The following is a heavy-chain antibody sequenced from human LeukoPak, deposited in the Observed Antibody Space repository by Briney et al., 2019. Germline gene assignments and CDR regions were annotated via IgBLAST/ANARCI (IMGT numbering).Heavy chain of an antibody. CDR1: GGSISSSSYY. D-gene: IGHD1-1*01. J-gene: IGHJ6*03. CDR3: ARVERAKNDYYYYYMDV. Sequence: SETLSLTCTVSGGSISSSSYYWGWIRQPPGKGLEWIGSIYYSGSTYYNPSLKSRVTISVDTSKNQFSLKLSSVNAADTAVYYCARVERAKNDYYYYYMDVWGKGTTVTVSS. V-gene: IGHV4-39*07. CDR2: IYYSGST.